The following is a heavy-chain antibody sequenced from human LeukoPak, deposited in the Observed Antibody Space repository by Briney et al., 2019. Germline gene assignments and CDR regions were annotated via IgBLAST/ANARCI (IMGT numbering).Heavy chain of an antibody. CDR1: GFTFSSYA. V-gene: IGHV3-23*01. CDR2: ISGSGGST. D-gene: IGHD3-16*01. Sequence: GGSLRLSCAASGFTFSSYAMSWVRQAPGKGLEWVSAISGSGGSTYYADSVKGRFTISRDNSKDTLYLQMNSLRTEDTAVYYCAKVEYYYDSVGYYRYFDHWGRGTLVAVSS. J-gene: IGHJ4*02. CDR3: AKVEYYYDSVGYYRYFDH.